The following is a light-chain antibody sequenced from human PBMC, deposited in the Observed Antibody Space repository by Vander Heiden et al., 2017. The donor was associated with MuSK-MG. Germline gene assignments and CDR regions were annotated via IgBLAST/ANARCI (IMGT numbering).Light chain of an antibody. V-gene: IGLV2-14*01. CDR1: SSDVGGYNY. CDR2: DVS. CDR3: SSYTSSSTLYG. Sequence: QSALTQPASVSGSPGQSITISCTGTSSDVGGYNYVSWYQQHPGKAPKLRSYDVSNRPSGVSNRFSGSKSGNTASLTISGLQAEDEADYYCSSYTSSSTLYGFGTGTKVTGL. J-gene: IGLJ1*01.